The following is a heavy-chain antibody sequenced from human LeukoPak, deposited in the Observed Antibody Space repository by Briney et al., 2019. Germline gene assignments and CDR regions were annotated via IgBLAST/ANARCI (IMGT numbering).Heavy chain of an antibody. Sequence: PGGSLRLSCAASGFTFSSYAMSWVRQAPGRGLEWVSTISGSGASTYYADSVKGRFTISRDNSKNTVYLQMNSLRAEDTAVYYCARDLSLIALTDWGQGTLVTVSS. CDR1: GFTFSSYA. CDR2: ISGSGAST. CDR3: ARDLSLIALTD. J-gene: IGHJ4*02. D-gene: IGHD3-22*01. V-gene: IGHV3-23*01.